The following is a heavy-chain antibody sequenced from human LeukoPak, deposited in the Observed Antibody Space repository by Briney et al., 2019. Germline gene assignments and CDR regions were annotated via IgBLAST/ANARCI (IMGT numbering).Heavy chain of an antibody. D-gene: IGHD1-1*01. CDR2: ISSSRSYI. CDR1: GFTFSSYS. CDR3: ARDLPDEVPSFDL. V-gene: IGHV3-21*01. J-gene: IGHJ2*01. Sequence: NPGGSLRLSCAASGFTFSSYSMNWVRQAPGKGLEWLSSISSSRSYIYYVVSVKGRFTISRDNAKNSLYLQMNSLRAEDTAVYYCARDLPDEVPSFDLWGRGTLVTVSS.